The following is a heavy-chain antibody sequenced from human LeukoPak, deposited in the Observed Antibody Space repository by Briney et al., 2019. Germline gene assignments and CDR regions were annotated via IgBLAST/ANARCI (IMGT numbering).Heavy chain of an antibody. D-gene: IGHD6-6*01. J-gene: IGHJ4*02. CDR1: GGSISSSSYY. Sequence: PSETLSLNCTVSGGSISSSSYYWGWIRQPPGKGLEWIGSIYYSGSTYYNPSLKSRVTISVDTSKNQFSLKLSSVTAADTAVYYCANQGSSASEYWGQGTLVTVSS. CDR3: ANQGSSASEY. CDR2: IYYSGST. V-gene: IGHV4-39*01.